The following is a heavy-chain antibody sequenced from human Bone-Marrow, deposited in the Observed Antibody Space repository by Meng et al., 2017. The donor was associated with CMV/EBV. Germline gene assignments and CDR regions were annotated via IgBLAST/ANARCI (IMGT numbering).Heavy chain of an antibody. CDR2: IIPILGIA. CDR1: GGTFSSYT. Sequence: SVKVSCKASGGTFSSYTISWVRQAPGQGLEWMGRIIPILGIANYAQKFQGRVTITADKSTSTAYMELSSLRSEDTAVYYCARDLCSSTSCYTDRVWVYYGMDVWGQGTTVTVSS. D-gene: IGHD2-2*02. V-gene: IGHV1-69*04. J-gene: IGHJ6*02. CDR3: ARDLCSSTSCYTDRVWVYYGMDV.